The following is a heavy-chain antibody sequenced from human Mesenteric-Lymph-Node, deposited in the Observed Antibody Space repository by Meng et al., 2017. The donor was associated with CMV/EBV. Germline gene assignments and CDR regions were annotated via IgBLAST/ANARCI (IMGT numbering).Heavy chain of an antibody. CDR3: ARDPGGSYMPPGWFDP. CDR2: VSSGGTT. J-gene: IGHJ5*02. D-gene: IGHD1-26*01. Sequence: SETLSLTCTVSGDSVNSDTYYWGWIRQPPGKGLEWIGTVSSGGTTYYNSSLKSRVIVSVDTSKNQFSLKLRSVTAADTAVYYCARDPGGSYMPPGWFDPWGPGIQVTVSS. CDR1: GDSVNSDTYY. V-gene: IGHV4-39*07.